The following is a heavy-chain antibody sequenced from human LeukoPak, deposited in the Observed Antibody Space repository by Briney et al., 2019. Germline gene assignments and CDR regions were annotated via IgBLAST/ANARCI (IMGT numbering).Heavy chain of an antibody. CDR2: IIPIFGTA. Sequence: SVKVSCKASGGTFSSYAISWVRQAPGQGLEWMGGIIPIFGTANYAQKFQGRVTITADKSTSTAYMELSSLRSEDTAVYYCARAHDYVWGSYRYNWFDPWGQGTLVTVSS. CDR1: GGTFSSYA. D-gene: IGHD3-16*02. V-gene: IGHV1-69*06. J-gene: IGHJ5*02. CDR3: ARAHDYVWGSYRYNWFDP.